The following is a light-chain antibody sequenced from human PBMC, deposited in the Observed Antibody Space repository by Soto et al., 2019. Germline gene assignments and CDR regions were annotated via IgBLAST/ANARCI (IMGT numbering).Light chain of an antibody. CDR1: QSISSY. CDR3: QQSYNMPFT. CDR2: AAF. Sequence: DIQMTQSPSSLSASVGDRVTITCRASQSISSYLNWYQQKPGKAPKLLIYAAFILQSGVPSRLGGSGAGTDFTLTISSLQPEDFATYFCQQSYNMPFTFGPGTKVDI. J-gene: IGKJ3*01. V-gene: IGKV1-39*01.